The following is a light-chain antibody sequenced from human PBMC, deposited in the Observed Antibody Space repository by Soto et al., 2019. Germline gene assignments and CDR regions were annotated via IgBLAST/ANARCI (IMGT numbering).Light chain of an antibody. V-gene: IGLV4-60*03. CDR3: ETWDRNTHSP. CDR2: LEGSGTY. J-gene: IGLJ2*01. CDR1: SGHSNNI. Sequence: QPVLTQSSSASASQGSSVKLTCTLDSGHSNNIIAWHQQQPGKAPRYLLKLEGSGTYTKGSGVPDRFSGSSSGADRYLTISNLQSEDEAVYHCETWDRNTHSPFGGGTKVTVL.